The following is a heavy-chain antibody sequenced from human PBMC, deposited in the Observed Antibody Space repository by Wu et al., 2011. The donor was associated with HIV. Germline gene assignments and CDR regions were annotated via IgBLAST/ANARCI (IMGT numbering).Heavy chain of an antibody. CDR3: ARAYYDFWSGYPSY. D-gene: IGHD3-3*01. V-gene: IGHV1-46*01. CDR2: INPSGGST. CDR1: GYTLTSYY. J-gene: IGHJ4*02. Sequence: QVQLVQSGAEVKKPGASVKVSCKASGYTLTSYYMHWVRQAPGQGLEWMGIINPSGGSTSYAQKFQGRVTMTRDTSTSTVYMELSSLRSEDTAVYYCARAYYDFWSGYPSYWGQGPGHRXL.